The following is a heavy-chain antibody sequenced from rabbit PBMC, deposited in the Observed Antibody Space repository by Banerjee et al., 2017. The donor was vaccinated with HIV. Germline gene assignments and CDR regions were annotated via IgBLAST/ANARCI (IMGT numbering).Heavy chain of an antibody. D-gene: IGHD6-1*01. Sequence: QSLEESGGDLVKPGASLTLTCKASGFSFSSSHYMYWVRQAPGKGLEWIACIYGGFSGNTYYASWAKGRFTISKSSPTTVTLQMTSLTAADTATYFCARRYAGYDYATDLWGQGTLVTVS. CDR1: GFSFSSSHY. CDR3: ARRYAGYDYATDL. CDR2: IYGGFSGNT. J-gene: IGHJ3*01. V-gene: IGHV1S40*01.